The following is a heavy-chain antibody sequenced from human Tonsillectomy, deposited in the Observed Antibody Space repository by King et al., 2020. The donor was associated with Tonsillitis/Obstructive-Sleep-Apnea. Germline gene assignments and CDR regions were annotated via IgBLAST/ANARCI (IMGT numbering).Heavy chain of an antibody. CDR1: GYTFTSYG. Sequence: VQLVESGAEVKKPGASVKVSCTASGYTFTSYGISWVRQAPGQGLEWMGWISAYNGNTNYAQKLQGRVTMTTDTSTSTAYMELRSLRSDDTAVYYCARDGGPFGIAARTKNFDYWGQGTLVTVSS. J-gene: IGHJ4*02. CDR3: ARDGGPFGIAARTKNFDY. D-gene: IGHD6-6*01. V-gene: IGHV1-18*01. CDR2: ISAYNGNT.